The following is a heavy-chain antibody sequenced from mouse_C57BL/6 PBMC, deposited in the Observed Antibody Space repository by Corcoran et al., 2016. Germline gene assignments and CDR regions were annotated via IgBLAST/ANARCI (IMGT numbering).Heavy chain of an antibody. J-gene: IGHJ4*01. CDR1: GYTFTSYG. CDR2: IYPSSGNT. Sequence: QVQLQQSGAELARPGASVKLSCKASGYTFTSYGISWVKQRTGQGLEWIGEIYPSSGNTYYNEKFKGKATLTADKSSSTAYMELRSLTSEDSAVYFCARSANYYGSSYDAMDYWGQGTSVTVSS. CDR3: ARSANYYGSSYDAMDY. V-gene: IGHV1-81*01. D-gene: IGHD1-1*01.